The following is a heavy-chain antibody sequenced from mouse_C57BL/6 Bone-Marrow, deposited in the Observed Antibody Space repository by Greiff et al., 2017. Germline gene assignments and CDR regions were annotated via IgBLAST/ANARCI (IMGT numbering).Heavy chain of an antibody. V-gene: IGHV1-52*01. CDR3: AEGLYAMDY. CDR2: IDPSDSET. D-gene: IGHD3-1*01. CDR1: GYTFTSYW. Sequence: QVQLQQPGAELVRPGSSVKLSCKASGYTFTSYWMHWVKQRPIQGLEWIGNIDPSDSETNYNQKFKDKATLTVDKSSSTAYMQLSSLTSEDSAGYYWAEGLYAMDYWGQGTSVTVSS. J-gene: IGHJ4*01.